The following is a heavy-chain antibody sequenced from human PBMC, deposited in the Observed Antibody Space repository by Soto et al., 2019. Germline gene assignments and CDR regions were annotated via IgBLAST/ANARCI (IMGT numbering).Heavy chain of an antibody. CDR2: IYHSGGT. CDR1: GGSISSGGYS. J-gene: IGHJ6*02. Sequence: PSETLSLTCAVSGGSISSGGYSWSWIRQPPGKGLEWIGYIYHSGGTYYNPSLKSRVTISVDRSKNQFSLKLSSVTAADTAVYYCARGGNDLIYYYYGMDVWGQGTTVTVSS. CDR3: ARGGNDLIYYYYGMDV. V-gene: IGHV4-30-2*01. D-gene: IGHD1-1*01.